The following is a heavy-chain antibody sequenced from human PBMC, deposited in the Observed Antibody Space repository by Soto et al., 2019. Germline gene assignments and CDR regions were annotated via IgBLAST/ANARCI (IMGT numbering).Heavy chain of an antibody. CDR2: IRSKAYGGAT. CDR3: TRDYYDSSGGPY. V-gene: IGHV3-49*04. D-gene: IGHD3-22*01. Sequence: PGGSLRLSCTASGFTFGDYAMSWVRHAPGKGLEWVGFIRSKAYGGATEYAASVKGRFTISRDDSKSIAYLQMNSLKTEDTAVYYCTRDYYDSSGGPYWGQGTLVTVSS. CDR1: GFTFGDYA. J-gene: IGHJ4*02.